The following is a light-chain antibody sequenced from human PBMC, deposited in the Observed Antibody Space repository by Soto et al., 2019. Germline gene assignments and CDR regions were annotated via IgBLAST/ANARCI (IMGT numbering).Light chain of an antibody. CDR1: LSISRL. CDR2: DAS. J-gene: IGKJ4*01. Sequence: DIQMTQSPSSLSAFVGDRITITCRASLSISRLLNWYQQKSGKAPNLIIHDASILRSGVPSRFSGSGSGTDFTLTISSLQPEDFATYYCQQSKDIPVTFGEGTKLE. V-gene: IGKV1-39*01. CDR3: QQSKDIPVT.